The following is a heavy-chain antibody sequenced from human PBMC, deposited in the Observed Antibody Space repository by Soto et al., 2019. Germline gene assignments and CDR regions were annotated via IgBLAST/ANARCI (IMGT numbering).Heavy chain of an antibody. CDR3: AKEDFVDGRGHFGY. V-gene: IGHV3-30*18. D-gene: IGHD3-22*01. J-gene: IGHJ4*02. Sequence: QVHLVESGGGVVQPGGSLRLSCADSGFTLSASVMHWVRQVPGKGLEWMAMISSGGNKKFYADSVKGRFTISTDISETTLYLQMNSLRTEDTAVYYCAKEDFVDGRGHFGYWGQGTLVSVSS. CDR1: GFTLSASV. CDR2: ISSGGNKK.